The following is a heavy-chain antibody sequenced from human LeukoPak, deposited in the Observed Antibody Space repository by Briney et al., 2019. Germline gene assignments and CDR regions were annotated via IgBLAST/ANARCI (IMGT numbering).Heavy chain of an antibody. V-gene: IGHV3-9*01. Sequence: GRSLRLSCAASGFTFDDYAMHWVRQAPGKGLEWVSGISWNSGSICYADSVRSRFTISRDNAKTSLYLKMNSLRAEDTALYYCAKDISAYYYDSSGELRLIPHFDLWGRGTLVTVSS. CDR1: GFTFDDYA. CDR2: ISWNSGSI. CDR3: AKDISAYYYDSSGELRLIPHFDL. J-gene: IGHJ2*01. D-gene: IGHD3-22*01.